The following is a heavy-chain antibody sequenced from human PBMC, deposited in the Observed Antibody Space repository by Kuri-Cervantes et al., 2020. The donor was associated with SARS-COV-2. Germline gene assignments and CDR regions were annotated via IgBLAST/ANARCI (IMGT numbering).Heavy chain of an antibody. V-gene: IGHV1-18*04. J-gene: IGHJ6*02. D-gene: IGHD3-10*01. CDR3: AAGLLWFGHWGYGMDV. Sequence: ASVKVSCKASGYTFTSYGISWVRQAPGQGLEWMGWISAYNGNTNYEQKLQGRVTMTTDTSTSTAYMELRSLRSDDTAVYYCAAGLLWFGHWGYGMDVWGQGTTVTVSS. CDR1: GYTFTSYG. CDR2: ISAYNGNT.